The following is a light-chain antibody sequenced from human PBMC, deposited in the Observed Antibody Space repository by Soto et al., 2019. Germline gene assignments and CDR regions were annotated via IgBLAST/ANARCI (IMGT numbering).Light chain of an antibody. CDR3: QSYDSSLSASDVV. CDR1: SSNIGAGYD. V-gene: IGLV1-40*01. J-gene: IGLJ2*01. Sequence: QSVLTQPASVSGAPGQRVTISCTGTSSNIGAGYDVHWYQQLPGTAPKLLIYGNNNRPSGVPDRFSGSKSGASASLAITALQAEDEADYYCQSYDSSLSASDVVFGGGTKLTVL. CDR2: GNN.